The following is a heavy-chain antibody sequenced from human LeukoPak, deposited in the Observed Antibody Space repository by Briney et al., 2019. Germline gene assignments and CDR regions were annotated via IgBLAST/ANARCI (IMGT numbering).Heavy chain of an antibody. CDR3: ARDPVGGSYYLKR. Sequence: ASVKVSCKASGYTFTGYYMHWVRQAPGQGLEWMGWINPNSGGTNYAQKLQGRVTMTTDTSTSTAYMELRSLRSDDTAVYYCARDPVGGSYYLKRWGQGTLVTVSS. J-gene: IGHJ4*02. CDR2: INPNSGGT. D-gene: IGHD1-26*01. CDR1: GYTFTGYY. V-gene: IGHV1-2*02.